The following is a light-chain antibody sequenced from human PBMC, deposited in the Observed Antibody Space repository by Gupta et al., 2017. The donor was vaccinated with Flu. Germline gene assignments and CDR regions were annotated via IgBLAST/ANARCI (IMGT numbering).Light chain of an antibody. J-gene: IGKJ1*01. V-gene: IGKV3-15*01. CDR3: QQYENWPMT. CDR1: QRINSN. CDR2: GAS. Sequence: EIVMTQSPATLSASPGERATLSCRASQRINSNLAWFQQRLGQAPRLLISGASTRATGVPARFSGSGSGTEFTLTITSLQSEDFAFYYCQQYENWPMTFGQGTKVEIK.